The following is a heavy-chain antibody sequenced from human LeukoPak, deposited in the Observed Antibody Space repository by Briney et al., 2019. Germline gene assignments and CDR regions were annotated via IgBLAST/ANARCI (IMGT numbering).Heavy chain of an antibody. CDR3: ARAGGYGVRAFAI. V-gene: IGHV4-61*02. Sequence: SGTLSLTCTVSGGSISSGSHYWSWIRQPAGKGLEWIGRIYTSGGTNYSPSLKSRVTILLDTSKNQFSLRLTSVTAADTAVYYCARAGGYGVRAFAIWGQGTMVTVSS. J-gene: IGHJ3*02. D-gene: IGHD5-18*01. CDR2: IYTSGGT. CDR1: GGSISSGSHY.